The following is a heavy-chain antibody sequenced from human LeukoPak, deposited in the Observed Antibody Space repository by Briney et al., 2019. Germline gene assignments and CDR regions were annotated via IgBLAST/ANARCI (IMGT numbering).Heavy chain of an antibody. J-gene: IGHJ4*02. CDR1: GFNFTTHS. D-gene: IGHD2-2*01. CDR3: ARSVMSSWDQPLTNFDY. CDR2: ISGSSSYI. Sequence: GGSLRHSCVASGFNFTTHSINWVRQAPGKRLEWVSSISGSSSYIYYADSVKGRLTISRDNAKNSLYLQMNSLRAEDTAVYYCARSVMSSWDQPLTNFDYWGQGTLVTVSS. V-gene: IGHV3-21*01.